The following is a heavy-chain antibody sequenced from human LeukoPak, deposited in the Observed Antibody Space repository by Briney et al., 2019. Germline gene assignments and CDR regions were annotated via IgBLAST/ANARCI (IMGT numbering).Heavy chain of an antibody. CDR1: GFTFNDHF. V-gene: IGHV3-72*01. CDR3: LTWIRGVGF. D-gene: IGHD5-18*01. J-gene: IGHJ4*02. Sequence: GGSLRLSCAASGFTFNDHFMDWVRQAPEKGLEWFGRSKNKVESYTTEYAASVKGRFTLSRDDPKNSLFLQMNSLKIEDTAVYYCLTWIRGVGFWGQGTLVAVSS. CDR2: SKNKVESYTT.